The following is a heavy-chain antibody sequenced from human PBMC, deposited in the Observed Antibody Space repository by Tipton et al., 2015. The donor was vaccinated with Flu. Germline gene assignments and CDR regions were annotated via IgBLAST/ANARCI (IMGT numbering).Heavy chain of an antibody. CDR1: GGSISSGSYY. CDR2: IYTSGST. Sequence: TLSLTCTVSGGSISSGSYYWSWIRQPAGKGLEWIGRIYTSGSTNYNPSLKSRVTISVDTSKNQFSLKLSSVTAADTAVYYCARVRSYYDSSGYYYAFDYGGQGPLVTASS. V-gene: IGHV4-61*02. J-gene: IGHJ4*02. D-gene: IGHD3-22*01. CDR3: ARVRSYYDSSGYYYAFDY.